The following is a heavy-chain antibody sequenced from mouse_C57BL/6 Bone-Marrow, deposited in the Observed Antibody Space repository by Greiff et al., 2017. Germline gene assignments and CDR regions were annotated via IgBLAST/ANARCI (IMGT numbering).Heavy chain of an antibody. V-gene: IGHV1-64*01. CDR1: GYTFTSYW. Sequence: QVQLQQPGAELVKPGASVKLSCKASGYTFTSYWMHWVKQRPGQGLEWIGMIHPNSGSTNYNEKFKSKATLTVDTSSSTAYMQLSSLTSEDSAVYYCARLDSNYGDWYIDVWGKGTTVTVSS. CDR2: IHPNSGST. J-gene: IGHJ1*03. D-gene: IGHD2-5*01. CDR3: ARLDSNYGDWYIDV.